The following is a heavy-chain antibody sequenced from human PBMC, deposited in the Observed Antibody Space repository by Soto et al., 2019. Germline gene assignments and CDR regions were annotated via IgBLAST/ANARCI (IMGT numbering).Heavy chain of an antibody. Sequence: SLRPSCAAXGFTFSSYAMHWVRQAPGKGLEWVAVISYDGSNKYYADSVKGRFTISRDNSKNTLYLQMNSLRAEDAAVYYCASPARGLGYNAFDIWGQGTMVT. J-gene: IGHJ3*02. D-gene: IGHD3-16*01. V-gene: IGHV3-30-3*01. CDR3: ASPARGLGYNAFDI. CDR2: ISYDGSNK. CDR1: GFTFSSYA.